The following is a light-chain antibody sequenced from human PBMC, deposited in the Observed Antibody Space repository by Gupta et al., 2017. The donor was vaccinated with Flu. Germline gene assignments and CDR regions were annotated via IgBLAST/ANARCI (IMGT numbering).Light chain of an antibody. J-gene: IGKJ2*01. CDR2: SAS. CDR1: QTVDSNK. V-gene: IGKV3-20*01. CDR3: QQCSTSPPT. Sequence: DTLSLSPGERATVSCRASQTVDSNKLTWYQQKPGQAPSPLMLSASSRAAGIPDRFSGSGSGTDFTLTISRLEPEDFAVYYCQQCSTSPPTFGQGTRLEIK.